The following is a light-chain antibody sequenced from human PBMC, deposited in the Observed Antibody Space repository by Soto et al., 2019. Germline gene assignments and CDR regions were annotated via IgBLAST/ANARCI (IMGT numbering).Light chain of an antibody. CDR2: GAS. CDR3: QQYGSSPVT. Sequence: EIVLTHSPGTLSLSPGEIATLSCRASQSVSSSYLAWYQQKPGQAPRLLIYGASSRATGIPDRFSGSGSGTDFTLTISRLEPEDFAVYYCQQYGSSPVTFGHGTKVDIK. V-gene: IGKV3-20*01. CDR1: QSVSSSY. J-gene: IGKJ1*01.